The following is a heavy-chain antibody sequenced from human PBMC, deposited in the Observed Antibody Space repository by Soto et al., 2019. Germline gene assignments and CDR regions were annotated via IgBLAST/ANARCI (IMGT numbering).Heavy chain of an antibody. J-gene: IGHJ4*02. V-gene: IGHV3-9*01. CDR2: INWKSDI. CDR3: AISQDRGGRTTFIY. D-gene: IGHD3-16*01. CDR1: GFTFDDNA. Sequence: GGSLRLSCAVSGFTFDDNAMHWVRQAPEKGLEWVSGINWKSDIGYADFVKGRFTISRDNAENPLYLQMNSLRAEDTALYYCAISQDRGGRTTFIYWGQGTQVTVSS.